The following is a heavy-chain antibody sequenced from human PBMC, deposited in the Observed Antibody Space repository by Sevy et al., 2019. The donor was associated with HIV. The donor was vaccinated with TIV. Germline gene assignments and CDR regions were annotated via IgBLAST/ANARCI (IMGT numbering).Heavy chain of an antibody. CDR3: ARAESGGWPQGAWTDY. Sequence: GGSLRLSCAASGFTFRTYSMNWVRQAPGKGLEWLSYISRSSRTIYYADSVEGRFTISRDNAKNSLYLQINSLRAEDTAVYYGARAESGGWPQGAWTDYWGQGTLVTVSS. CDR2: ISRSSRTI. J-gene: IGHJ4*02. D-gene: IGHD6-19*01. CDR1: GFTFRTYS. V-gene: IGHV3-48*01.